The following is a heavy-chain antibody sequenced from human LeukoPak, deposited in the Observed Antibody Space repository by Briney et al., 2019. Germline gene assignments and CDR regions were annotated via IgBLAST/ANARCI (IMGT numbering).Heavy chain of an antibody. Sequence: PSETLSLTCTVSGGSISSGSYYWSWIRQPAGKGLEWIGRIYTSGSTNYNPSLKSRVTISVGTSKNQFSLKLSSVTAADTAVYYRARVVAVAETYYFDYWGQGTLVTVSS. V-gene: IGHV4-61*02. CDR3: ARVVAVAETYYFDY. CDR1: GGSISSGSYY. CDR2: IYTSGST. J-gene: IGHJ4*02. D-gene: IGHD6-19*01.